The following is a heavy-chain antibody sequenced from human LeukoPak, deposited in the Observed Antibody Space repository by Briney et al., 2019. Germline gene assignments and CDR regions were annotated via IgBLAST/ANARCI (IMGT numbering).Heavy chain of an antibody. V-gene: IGHV3-30*18. Sequence: GGSLRLSCAASGFTFSSYGMQWVRRAPGKGLEWVALISNDGSNTYYEDSVKGRFTISRDNSKNTLYLQMDSLRAEDTAVYYCAKDRGSGTYNSYGMDVWGQGTTVTVSS. J-gene: IGHJ6*02. CDR1: GFTFSSYG. D-gene: IGHD5-12*01. CDR2: ISNDGSNT. CDR3: AKDRGSGTYNSYGMDV.